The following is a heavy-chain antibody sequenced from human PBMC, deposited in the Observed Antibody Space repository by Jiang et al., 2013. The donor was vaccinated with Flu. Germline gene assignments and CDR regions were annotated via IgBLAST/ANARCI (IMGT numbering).Heavy chain of an antibody. D-gene: IGHD3-22*01. CDR3: AHLYHYHSVGYYYDY. V-gene: IGHV2-5*02. J-gene: IGHJ4*02. CDR1: LSLSTSGLG. CDR2: VYWDDDK. Sequence: TLTSHLLWLSLSTSGLGVGWIRQPPGTALEWLALVYWDDDKRYSPALKSRLTITKDTSKNQVVLTMTNMDPVDTATYYCAHLYHYHSVGYYYDYWGQGTLVTVSS.